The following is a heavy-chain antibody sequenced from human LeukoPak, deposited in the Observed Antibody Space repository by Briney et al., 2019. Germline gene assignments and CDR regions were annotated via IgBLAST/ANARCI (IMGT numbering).Heavy chain of an antibody. V-gene: IGHV3-11*01. CDR1: GFTFNDYY. CDR3: AKDVTRGVTGLVYFDY. D-gene: IGHD3-10*01. Sequence: PGGSLRLSCAASGFTFNDYYMSWIRQAPGKGLEWLSYINIGGTNTHYADSVKGRFTISRDNSKNTLYLQMNSLRAEDTAVYYCAKDVTRGVTGLVYFDYWGQGTLVTVSS. J-gene: IGHJ4*02. CDR2: INIGGTNT.